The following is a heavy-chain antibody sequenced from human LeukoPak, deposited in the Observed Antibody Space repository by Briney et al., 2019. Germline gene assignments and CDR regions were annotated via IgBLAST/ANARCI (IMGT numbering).Heavy chain of an antibody. V-gene: IGHV3-7*03. CDR1: GFTFSTYW. J-gene: IGHJ4*02. CDR3: ARSEDKGTVDY. Sequence: PGGSLRLSCAAFGFTFSTYWMSWVRQAPGKGLEWVANIKDDGSQTYYVDSVNGRFITSRDNAKDSLYLQMNSLRAEDTAMYYCARSEDKGTVDYWGQGTLVTVSS. CDR2: IKDDGSQT. D-gene: IGHD1-1*01.